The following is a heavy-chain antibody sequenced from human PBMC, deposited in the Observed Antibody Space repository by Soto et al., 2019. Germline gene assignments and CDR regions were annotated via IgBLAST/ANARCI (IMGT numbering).Heavy chain of an antibody. V-gene: IGHV4-34*01. J-gene: IGHJ4*02. CDR2: INHSGST. Sequence: SETLSLTCAVYGGSFSGYYWSWIRQPPGKGLEWIGEINHSGSTNYNPSLKSRVTISVDTSKNQFSLKLSSVTAADTAVYYCARGAPDRFHWGDFDYWGQGTLVTVSS. D-gene: IGHD3-16*01. CDR1: GGSFSGYY. CDR3: ARGAPDRFHWGDFDY.